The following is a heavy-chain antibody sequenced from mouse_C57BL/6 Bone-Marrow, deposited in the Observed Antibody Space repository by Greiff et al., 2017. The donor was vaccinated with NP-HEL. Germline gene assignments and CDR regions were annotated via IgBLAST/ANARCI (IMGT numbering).Heavy chain of an antibody. CDR2: ISNLAYSI. Sequence: EVKLVESGGGLVQPGGSLKLSCAASGFTFSDYGMAWVRQAPRKGPEWVAFISNLAYSIYYADTVTGRFTISRENAKNTLYLEMSSLRSEDTAMYYCARGRPGFAYWGQGTLVTVSA. CDR3: ARGRPGFAY. CDR1: GFTFSDYG. V-gene: IGHV5-15*01. J-gene: IGHJ3*01.